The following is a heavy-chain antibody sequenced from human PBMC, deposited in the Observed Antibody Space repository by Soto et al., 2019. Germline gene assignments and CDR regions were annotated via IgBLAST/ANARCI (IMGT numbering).Heavy chain of an antibody. D-gene: IGHD3-10*01. CDR2: IYYSGST. CDR1: GGSVNSGDYY. J-gene: IGHJ5*02. V-gene: IGHV4-61*08. Sequence: SETLSLTCTFSGGSVNSGDYYLSWIRQPPGKGLEWIGYIYYSGSTNYSPSLKSRVTMSVDTSKNQFSLNLSSVTAADTAIYYCARHVVRGIMRLDPWGQGSLVTVSS. CDR3: ARHVVRGIMRLDP.